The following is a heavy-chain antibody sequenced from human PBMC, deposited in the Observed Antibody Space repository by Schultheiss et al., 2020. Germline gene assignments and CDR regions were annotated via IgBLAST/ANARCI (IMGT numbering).Heavy chain of an antibody. CDR3: AHSRFGGYDRMFDS. V-gene: IGHV2-5*02. CDR1: GFSLSTYGVG. D-gene: IGHD5-12*01. CDR2: IYWDDDK. J-gene: IGHJ4*02. Sequence: SGPTLVKPTQTLTLTCTFSGFSLSTYGVGVGWIRQPPGKALDWLALIYWDDDKRYRPSLKSRLTITRDTSKNQVVLTMMNMDPLDTATYYCAHSRFGGYDRMFDSWGQGTLVTVSS.